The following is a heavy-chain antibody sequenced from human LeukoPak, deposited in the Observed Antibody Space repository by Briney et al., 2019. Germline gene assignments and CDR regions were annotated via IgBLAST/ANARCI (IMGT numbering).Heavy chain of an antibody. D-gene: IGHD4-17*01. CDR2: IYYSGST. Sequence: SETLSLTCTVSGGSFSSGSYYWSWIRQPPGKGLEWIGYIYYSGSTNYNPSLKSRVTISVDTSKNQFSLKLSSVTAADTAVYYCARVHDYGIDYWGQGTLVTVSS. CDR3: ARVHDYGIDY. V-gene: IGHV4-61*01. J-gene: IGHJ4*02. CDR1: GGSFSSGSYY.